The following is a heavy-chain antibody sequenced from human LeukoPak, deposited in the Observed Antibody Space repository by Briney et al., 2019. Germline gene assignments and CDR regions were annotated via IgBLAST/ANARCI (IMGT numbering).Heavy chain of an antibody. CDR1: GFTFSRYG. CDR3: ANLAVAGTDDAFDI. Sequence: GGPLRLSCAASGFTFSRYGMHWVRQAPRKGREWVVVFWYDGSNEYYADSVKGRFTIFRDNSKNTLYLQMNSLRAEDTAVYYCANLAVAGTDDAFDIWGQGTMVTVSS. D-gene: IGHD6-19*01. V-gene: IGHV3-33*06. CDR2: FWYDGSNE. J-gene: IGHJ3*02.